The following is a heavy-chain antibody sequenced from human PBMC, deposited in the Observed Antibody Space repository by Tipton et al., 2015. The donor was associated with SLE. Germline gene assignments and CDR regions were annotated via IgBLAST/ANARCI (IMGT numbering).Heavy chain of an antibody. V-gene: IGHV4-39*07. Sequence: TLSLTCTVSGGSISSGSYYWSWIRQPAGKGLEWIGSIYYSGSTYYNPSLKSRVTISVDTSKNQFSLKLSPVTAADTAVYYCARQGDEHIVVVIAKSWFDPWGQGTLVTVSS. D-gene: IGHD2-21*01. CDR1: GGSISSGSYY. J-gene: IGHJ5*02. CDR3: ARQGDEHIVVVIAKSWFDP. CDR2: IYYSGST.